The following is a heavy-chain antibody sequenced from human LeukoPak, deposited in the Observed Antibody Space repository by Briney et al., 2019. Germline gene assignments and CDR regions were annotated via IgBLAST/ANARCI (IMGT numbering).Heavy chain of an antibody. V-gene: IGHV3-11*04. Sequence: PGGSLRLSCAASGFTFSDFYMSWIRQAPGKGRGWVSYIDSSGSTIWYADSVRGRFTISRDNARNSLHLQMNGLRAEDTAVYYCALLGNGAFDIWGQGTMVTVSS. CDR3: ALLGNGAFDI. J-gene: IGHJ3*02. CDR1: GFTFSDFY. D-gene: IGHD7-27*01. CDR2: IDSSGSTI.